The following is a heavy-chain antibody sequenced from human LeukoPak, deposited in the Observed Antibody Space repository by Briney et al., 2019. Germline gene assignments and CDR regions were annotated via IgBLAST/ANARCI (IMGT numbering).Heavy chain of an antibody. D-gene: IGHD2-2*01. CDR3: ARILRYQLVDYYALDV. J-gene: IGHJ6*02. V-gene: IGHV3-21*01. CDR2: IDTTSAYI. CDR1: GFAFSDYG. Sequence: KPGGSLRLSCAASGFAFSDYGMHWVRQAPGKGLEWVSAIDTTSAYIYYADSVKGRFTISRDNAKSSVSLQMNSLRDDDTAVYYCARILRYQLVDYYALDVWGQGATVTVSS.